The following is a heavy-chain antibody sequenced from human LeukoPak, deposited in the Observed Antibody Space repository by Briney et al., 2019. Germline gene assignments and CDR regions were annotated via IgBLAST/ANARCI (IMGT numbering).Heavy chain of an antibody. CDR3: ASYCSGGSCYEPYFDY. CDR1: GGSISSSSYY. Sequence: SETLSLTCTVSGGSISSSSYYWGWIRQPPGKGLEWIGSIYYSGSTYYNPSLKSRVAISVDTSKNQFSLKLSSVTAADTAVYYCASYCSGGSCYEPYFDYWGQGTLVTVSS. V-gene: IGHV4-39*07. CDR2: IYYSGST. D-gene: IGHD2-15*01. J-gene: IGHJ4*02.